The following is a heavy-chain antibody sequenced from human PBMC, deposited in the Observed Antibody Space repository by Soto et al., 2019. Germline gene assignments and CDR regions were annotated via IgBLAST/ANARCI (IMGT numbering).Heavy chain of an antibody. CDR1: GFTFSSYA. CDR3: AKQGYDFWSAYYIPTTYYYYYGMDV. D-gene: IGHD3-3*01. Sequence: EVQLLESGGGLVQPGGSLRLSCAASGFTFSSYAMSWVRQAPGKGLEWVSAISGSGGSTYYADSVKGRFTISRDNSKNTLYLQMNSLRAEDTAVYYCAKQGYDFWSAYYIPTTYYYYYGMDVWGQGTTVTVSS. J-gene: IGHJ6*02. CDR2: ISGSGGST. V-gene: IGHV3-23*01.